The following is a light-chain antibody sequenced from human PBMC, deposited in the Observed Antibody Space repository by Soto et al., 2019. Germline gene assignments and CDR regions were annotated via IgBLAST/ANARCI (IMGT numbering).Light chain of an antibody. Sequence: DIQMTQSPSTLSASVGDRVTITCRASQSISSWLAWYQQKPGKAPKLLIYDASSLESGVPSRFSVSGSGTEFTLTISSLHPDNFATYYCQQYNSYSWTFGQGTKVEIK. V-gene: IGKV1-5*01. CDR3: QQYNSYSWT. J-gene: IGKJ1*01. CDR2: DAS. CDR1: QSISSW.